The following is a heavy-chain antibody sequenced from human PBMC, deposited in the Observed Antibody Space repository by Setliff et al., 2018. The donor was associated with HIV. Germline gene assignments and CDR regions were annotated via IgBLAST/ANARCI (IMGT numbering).Heavy chain of an antibody. Sequence: PSETLSLTCTVYGESFSGYYWGWIRQPPGKGLEWIGEINHRGSTNYNPSLKSRVTISVDTSKNQFSLKLSSVTAADTAVYYCARSAARTAGTTVVAPYDYWGQGTLVTVSS. CDR2: INHRGST. CDR1: GESFSGYY. D-gene: IGHD2-15*01. CDR3: ARSAARTAGTTVVAPYDY. J-gene: IGHJ4*02. V-gene: IGHV4-34*01.